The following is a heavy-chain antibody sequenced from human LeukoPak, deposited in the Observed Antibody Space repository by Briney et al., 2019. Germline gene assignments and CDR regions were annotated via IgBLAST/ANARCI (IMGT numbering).Heavy chain of an antibody. CDR1: GFTFSSYA. CDR3: AKESGYCSGGSCYGIDY. J-gene: IGHJ4*02. CDR2: ISGSGGST. V-gene: IGHV3-23*01. D-gene: IGHD2-15*01. Sequence: AGGSLRLSCAASGFTFSSYAMSWVRQAPGKGLEWVSAISGSGGSTYYADSVKGRFTISRDNSKNTLYLQMNSLRAEDTAVYYCAKESGYCSGGSCYGIDYWGQGTLVTVSS.